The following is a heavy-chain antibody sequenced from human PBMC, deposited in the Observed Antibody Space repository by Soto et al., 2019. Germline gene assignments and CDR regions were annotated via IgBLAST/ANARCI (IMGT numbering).Heavy chain of an antibody. CDR3: ARGQIFIVATNYYFDY. CDR1: GYTFTSYG. J-gene: IGHJ4*02. Sequence: ASVKVSCKASGYTFTSYGISWVRQAPGQGLEWMGWISAYNGNTNYAQKLQGRVTMTTDTSTSTAYMELRSLRSDDTAVYYCARGQIFIVATNYYFDYWGQGTLVTVSS. V-gene: IGHV1-18*01. CDR2: ISAYNGNT. D-gene: IGHD5-12*01.